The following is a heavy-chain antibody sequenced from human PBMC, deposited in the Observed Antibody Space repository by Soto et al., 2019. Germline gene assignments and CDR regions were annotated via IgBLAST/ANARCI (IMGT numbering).Heavy chain of an antibody. D-gene: IGHD4-17*01. Sequence: EVQLVESGGGLVQPGGSLRLSCAASGFTFSTYWMSWVRQAPGKGLEWVANIKKDGSEKYYMDSVKGRFTISRDNAKNSLYLQMNSLRAEDTAVYYCARDSNGDSDYWGQGTLVTVSS. V-gene: IGHV3-7*01. CDR1: GFTFSTYW. J-gene: IGHJ4*02. CDR2: IKKDGSEK. CDR3: ARDSNGDSDY.